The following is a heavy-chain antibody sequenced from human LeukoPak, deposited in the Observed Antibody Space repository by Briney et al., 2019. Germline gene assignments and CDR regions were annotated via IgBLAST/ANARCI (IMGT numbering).Heavy chain of an antibody. CDR3: ARDYYGSGRGYNWFDP. J-gene: IGHJ5*02. Sequence: ASVKVSCKASGYTFTSYDINWVRQATGQGLEWMGWISAYNGNTNYAQKLQGRVTMTTDTSTSTAYMELRSLRSDDTAVYYCARDYYGSGRGYNWFDPWGQGTLVTVSS. CDR2: ISAYNGNT. CDR1: GYTFTSYD. D-gene: IGHD3-10*01. V-gene: IGHV1-18*01.